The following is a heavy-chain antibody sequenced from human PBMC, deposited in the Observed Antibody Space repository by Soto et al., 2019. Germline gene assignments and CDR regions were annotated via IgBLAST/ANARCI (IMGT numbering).Heavy chain of an antibody. D-gene: IGHD2-15*01. CDR3: ATNNARDCSGFRCHWCFDP. CDR1: GYTLTEIS. V-gene: IGHV1-24*01. CDR2: LDPEDAER. Sequence: EASVKVSCKVSGYTLTEISMHWVRQAPGKGLEWMGGLDPEDAERIYAQKFQGRVTMNEDTSTDTAYMELSSLRSEDTAMYYCATNNARDCSGFRCHWCFDPWGQGTQVTVSS. J-gene: IGHJ5*02.